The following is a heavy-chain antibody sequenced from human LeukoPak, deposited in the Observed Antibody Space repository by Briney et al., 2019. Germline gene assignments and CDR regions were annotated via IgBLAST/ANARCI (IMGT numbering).Heavy chain of an antibody. CDR1: GYSISSGYY. D-gene: IGHD6-13*01. J-gene: IGHJ5*02. V-gene: IGHV4-38-2*02. Sequence: SETLSLTCTVSGYSISSGYYWGWIRQPPGKGLEWIGSIYHSGSTYYNPSLKSRVTISVDTSKNQFPLKLSSVTAADTAVYYCARDAGAAAADNYNWFDPWGQGTLVTVSS. CDR2: IYHSGST. CDR3: ARDAGAAAADNYNWFDP.